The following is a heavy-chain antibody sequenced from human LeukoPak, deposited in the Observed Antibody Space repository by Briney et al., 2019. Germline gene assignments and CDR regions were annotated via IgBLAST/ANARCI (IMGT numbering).Heavy chain of an antibody. CDR2: INADNGNT. CDR1: GYTFTSYA. J-gene: IGHJ4*02. D-gene: IGHD3-22*01. Sequence: ASVKVSCKASGYTFTSYAMHWVRQAPGQRLEWMGWINADNGNTKYSQKFQGRVTITRDTSASTAYMELSSLRSEDTAVYYCARAPYYYDSSGYYSWGQGTLVTVSS. CDR3: ARAPYYYDSSGYYS. V-gene: IGHV1-3*01.